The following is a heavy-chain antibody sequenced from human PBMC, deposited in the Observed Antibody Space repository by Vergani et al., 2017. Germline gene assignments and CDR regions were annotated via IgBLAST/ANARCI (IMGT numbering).Heavy chain of an antibody. V-gene: IGHV4-34*01. J-gene: IGHJ4*02. CDR2: INHSGST. CDR1: GGSFSGYY. Sequence: QVQLQQWGAGLLKPSETLSLTCAVYGGSFSGYYWSWIRQPPGKGLEWIGEINHSGSTNYNPSRKSLVTISVDTSKNQFPLKLSSVTAADTAVYYCARGLLVDYYGSGAYVDYWGQGTLVTVSS. D-gene: IGHD3-10*01. CDR3: ARGLLVDYYGSGAYVDY.